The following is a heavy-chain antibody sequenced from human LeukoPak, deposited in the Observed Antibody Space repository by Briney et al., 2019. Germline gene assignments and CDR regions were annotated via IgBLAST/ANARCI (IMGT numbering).Heavy chain of an antibody. D-gene: IGHD6-13*01. CDR1: GYTFTAYY. CDR3: ARAERMAAAADY. Sequence: ASVKVSCKASGYTFTAYYIHWVRQAPGQGLEWMGRINPKNGDTNYAQKFQDRVTMTRDTSMSAAYMEISRLTYDDTAVYYCARAERMAAAADYWGQGTLVTVSS. V-gene: IGHV1-2*06. J-gene: IGHJ4*02. CDR2: INPKNGDT.